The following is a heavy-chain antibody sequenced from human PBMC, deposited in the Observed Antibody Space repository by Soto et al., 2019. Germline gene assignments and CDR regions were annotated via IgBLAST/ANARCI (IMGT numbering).Heavy chain of an antibody. CDR1: GYSFTSYW. CDR3: ARSYHYGSGSPDAFDI. V-gene: IGHV5-51*03. Sequence: EVQLVQSGAEVKKRGESLKIFCQTSGYSFTSYWIGGVRQMPGKGLEWMGIIYPGDSDIRYSPSFQGQVTISDDKSSSTAYLQWSSLKASDTAMYYCARSYHYGSGSPDAFDIWGQGTMVSVSS. J-gene: IGHJ3*02. CDR2: IYPGDSDI. D-gene: IGHD3-10*01.